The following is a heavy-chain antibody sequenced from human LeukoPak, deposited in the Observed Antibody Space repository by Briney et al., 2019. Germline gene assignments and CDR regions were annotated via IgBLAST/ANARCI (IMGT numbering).Heavy chain of an antibody. V-gene: IGHV1-46*01. J-gene: IGHJ4*02. D-gene: IGHD3-22*01. Sequence: ASVKVSCKASGYTFTSYYMHWVRQAPGQGLEWMGIINPSGGSTSYAQKFQGRVTMTRDTSTSTVYMELSSLRSEDTAVYYCASSPPSLYYYDSSGYLDYWGQGTLVTVSS. CDR1: GYTFTSYY. CDR2: INPSGGST. CDR3: ASSPPSLYYYDSSGYLDY.